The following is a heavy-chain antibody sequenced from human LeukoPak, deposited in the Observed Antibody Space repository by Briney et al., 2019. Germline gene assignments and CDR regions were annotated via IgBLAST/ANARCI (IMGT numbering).Heavy chain of an antibody. CDR2: ISGSGGST. CDR1: GFTFSSYA. J-gene: IGHJ6*03. D-gene: IGHD3-3*01. Sequence: GGSLRLSCAASGFTFSSYAMSWVRQAPGKGLEWASAISGSGGSTYYADSVKGRFTISRDNSKNTLYLQMNSLRAEDTAVYYCARENSGLYDFWSGYYYYYYMDVWGKGTTVTVSS. V-gene: IGHV3-23*01. CDR3: ARENSGLYDFWSGYYYYYYMDV.